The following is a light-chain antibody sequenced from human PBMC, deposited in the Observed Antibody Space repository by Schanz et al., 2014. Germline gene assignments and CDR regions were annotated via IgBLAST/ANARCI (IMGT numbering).Light chain of an antibody. CDR1: QSVHINY. J-gene: IGKJ1*01. V-gene: IGKV3D-20*02. Sequence: EIVLTQSPGTLSLSPGERATLSCRASQSVHINYLAWHQQKPGQAPRLLIFDAFNRAAGIPARFSGSGSGTDFTLTISTLEPEDFATYYCQQRSNWPRTFGQGTKVEMK. CDR2: DAF. CDR3: QQRSNWPRT.